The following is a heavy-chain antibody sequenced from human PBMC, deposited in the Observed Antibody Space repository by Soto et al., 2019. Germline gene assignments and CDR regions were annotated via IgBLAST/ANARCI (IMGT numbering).Heavy chain of an antibody. CDR3: ARVLAVTDNWFDP. D-gene: IGHD6-19*01. Sequence: SETLSLTCTVSGGSISSSSYYWGWIRQPPGKGLEWIGYIYYSGSTYYNPSLKSRVTISVDTSKNQFSLKLSSVTAADTAVYYCARVLAVTDNWFDPWGQGTLVTVSS. CDR2: IYYSGST. J-gene: IGHJ5*02. V-gene: IGHV4-30-4*08. CDR1: GGSISSSSYY.